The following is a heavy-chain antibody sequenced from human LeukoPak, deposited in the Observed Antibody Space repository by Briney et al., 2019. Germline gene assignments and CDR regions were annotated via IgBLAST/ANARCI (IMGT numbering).Heavy chain of an antibody. V-gene: IGHV3-23*01. J-gene: IGHJ1*01. D-gene: IGHD4-17*01. Sequence: GGSLRLSCAASGFTFSSYAMSWVRQAPGKGLEWVSGISGSGGSTYYADSVKGRFTISRDNSKNTLFLQMNSLRAEDTAIYYCAEMTTTVVTFAEYFQHWGQGTLVTVSS. CDR1: GFTFSSYA. CDR2: ISGSGGST. CDR3: AEMTTTVVTFAEYFQH.